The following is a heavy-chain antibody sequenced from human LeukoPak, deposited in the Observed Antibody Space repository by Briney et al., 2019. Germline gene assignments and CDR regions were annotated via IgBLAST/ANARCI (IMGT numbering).Heavy chain of an antibody. V-gene: IGHV4-34*01. Sequence: SETLSLTCAVYGGSFSGYYWSWIRQPPGKGLEWIGEINHSGSTNYNPSLKSRVTISVDTSKNQFSLKLSSVTAADTAVYYCARKSFTSGWYFPRPYYFDYWGQGTLLTVS. J-gene: IGHJ4*02. CDR2: INHSGST. D-gene: IGHD6-19*01. CDR3: ARKSFTSGWYFPRPYYFDY. CDR1: GGSFSGYY.